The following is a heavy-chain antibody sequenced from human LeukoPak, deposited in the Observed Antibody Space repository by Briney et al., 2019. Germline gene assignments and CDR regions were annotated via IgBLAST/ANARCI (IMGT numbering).Heavy chain of an antibody. J-gene: IGHJ4*02. D-gene: IGHD3-16*01. CDR3: ARASSWGYFDY. CDR1: GGSISSGGYS. Sequence: PSQTLSLTCAVSGGSISSGGYSWSWIRQPPGKGLEWIGYIYHSGSTYYNPSLKSRVTISEDRSKNQFSLKLSSVTAADTAVYYCARASSWGYFDYWGQGTLVTVSS. CDR2: IYHSGST. V-gene: IGHV4-30-2*01.